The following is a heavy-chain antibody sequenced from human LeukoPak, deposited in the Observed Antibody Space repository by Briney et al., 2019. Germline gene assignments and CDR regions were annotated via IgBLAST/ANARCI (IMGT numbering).Heavy chain of an antibody. D-gene: IGHD2-2*01. Sequence: GESLKISCTGSGYSFTTYWIGWVRQMPGKGLEWMGLRNPADSDTRYSPSFQGQVTISVDKSISTAYLQWGSLKASDTATYYCARPALYCSSTVCPPYMDVWGKGTTVTVSS. CDR3: ARPALYCSSTVCPPYMDV. CDR2: RNPADSDT. CDR1: GYSFTTYW. V-gene: IGHV5-51*01. J-gene: IGHJ6*03.